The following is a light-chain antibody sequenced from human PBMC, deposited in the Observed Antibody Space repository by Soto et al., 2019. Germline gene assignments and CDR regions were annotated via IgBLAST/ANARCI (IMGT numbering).Light chain of an antibody. CDR1: QSISRW. J-gene: IGKJ4*01. V-gene: IGKV1-5*03. CDR3: QQYETYPLT. CDR2: EAS. Sequence: DIRMTQSPSTLSASVGDRVTNACRASQSISRWVAWYQQKPGKDPKLLIYEASSLESGVPSRFSGSGSGTEFSLSIRSLQPDDFATYYCQQYETYPLTFGGGTKVDIK.